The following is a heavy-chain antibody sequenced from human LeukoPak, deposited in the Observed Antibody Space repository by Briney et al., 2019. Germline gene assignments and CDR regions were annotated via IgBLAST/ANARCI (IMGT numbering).Heavy chain of an antibody. D-gene: IGHD3-16*02. CDR3: AKDALISFRGAWSQSDY. Sequence: GGSLRLSCAASGFTFKNNAMSWVRQAPGKGPEWLSFITGSGDNTYYADSVKGRFTISRDNSKNTLFLQINSLRAEDTAVYYCAKDALISFRGAWSQSDYWGQGTLVTVSS. CDR2: ITGSGDNT. V-gene: IGHV3-23*01. J-gene: IGHJ4*02. CDR1: GFTFKNNA.